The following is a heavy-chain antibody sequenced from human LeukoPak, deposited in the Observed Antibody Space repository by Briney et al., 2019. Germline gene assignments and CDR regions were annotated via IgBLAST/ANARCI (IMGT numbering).Heavy chain of an antibody. Sequence: GGSLRLSCAASGFTFSDYYMSWIRQAPGKGLEWVSYISSSGSTIYYADSVKGRFTISRDNAKNSLYLQMNSLRAEDTAVYYCARRGKADYYYGSGNDDDAFDIWGQGTMVTVSS. D-gene: IGHD3-10*01. CDR3: ARRGKADYYYGSGNDDDAFDI. CDR2: ISSSGSTI. J-gene: IGHJ3*02. CDR1: GFTFSDYY. V-gene: IGHV3-11*04.